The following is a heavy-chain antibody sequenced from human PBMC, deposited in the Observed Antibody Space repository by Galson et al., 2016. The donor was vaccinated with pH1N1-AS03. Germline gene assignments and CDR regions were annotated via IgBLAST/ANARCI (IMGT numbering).Heavy chain of an antibody. CDR3: ARGTAVHMVTFGGVMVMGIDY. CDR1: GDSVSSNSAA. V-gene: IGHV6-1*01. CDR2: TYYRSKWYN. D-gene: IGHD3-16*01. Sequence: CAISGDSVSSNSAAWNWIRQSPSRGLEWLGRTYYRSKWYNDYAVSVKSRITINPDTSKNQFSLQLNSVTPEDTAVYYCARGTAVHMVTFGGVMVMGIDYWGQGILVTVSS. J-gene: IGHJ4*02.